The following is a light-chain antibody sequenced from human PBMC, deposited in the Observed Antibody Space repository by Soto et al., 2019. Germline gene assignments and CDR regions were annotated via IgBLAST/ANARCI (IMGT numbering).Light chain of an antibody. Sequence: QSVLAQPRSVSGSPGQSVTISCTGTSSDVGGYDFVSWYQQLPGKAPKLMIYDVSRRPSGVSNRFSGSKSGNTASLTISGLQAEDEADYYCYSYTVYSTVVFGGGTKLTVL. CDR3: YSYTVYSTVV. CDR2: DVS. V-gene: IGLV2-11*01. J-gene: IGLJ2*01. CDR1: SSDVGGYDF.